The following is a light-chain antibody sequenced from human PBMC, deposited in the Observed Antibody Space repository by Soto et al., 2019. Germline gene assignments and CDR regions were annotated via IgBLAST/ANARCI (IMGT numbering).Light chain of an antibody. CDR1: QSVSD. Sequence: IVLTQSPGTLSLSPGDRATLSCRASQSVSDLAWYRQKPGQAPRLLIYGASNRATGTPDRFSETGSGTDFTLSITRMEPEDFAVVDCQHYGNTVTFCGGTKVDTK. CDR2: GAS. J-gene: IGKJ4*01. CDR3: QHYGNTVT. V-gene: IGKV3-20*01.